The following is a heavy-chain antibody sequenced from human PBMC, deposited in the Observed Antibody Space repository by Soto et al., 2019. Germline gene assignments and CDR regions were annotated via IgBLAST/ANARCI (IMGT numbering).Heavy chain of an antibody. D-gene: IGHD5-18*01. CDR2: ISAYNGNT. CDR1: GYTFTSYS. CDR3: ARDVGYGLIDY. V-gene: IGHV1-18*01. J-gene: IGHJ4*02. Sequence: QVQLLQSGAEVKNPGASVKVSCKASGYTFTSYSISCVRQAPGQGLEWLGWISAYNGNTYHARKLQGRVTMTTDTSTSTAYMELRSLRSDDTAVYYCARDVGYGLIDYWGQGSLVTVSS.